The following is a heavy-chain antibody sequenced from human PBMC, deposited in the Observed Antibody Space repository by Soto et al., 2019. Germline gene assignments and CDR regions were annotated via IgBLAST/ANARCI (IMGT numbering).Heavy chain of an antibody. Sequence: PTKNLYITSAVHDESRNRNDSTCILLSPRKELECIREINYIGSTNYTPSLKSRVTISVDTSKNQFSLKLSSVTAADTAVYYCARVTDGYCSGGSCARRLPTYSYYLDVWVKGTTVT. CDR2: INYIGST. CDR3: ARVTDGYCSGGSCARRLPTYSYYLDV. CDR1: DESRNRND. V-gene: IGHV4-34*01. D-gene: IGHD2-15*01. J-gene: IGHJ6*03.